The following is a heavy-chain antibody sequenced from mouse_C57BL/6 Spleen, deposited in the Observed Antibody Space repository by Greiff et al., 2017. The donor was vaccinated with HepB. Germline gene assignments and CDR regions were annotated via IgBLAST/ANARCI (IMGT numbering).Heavy chain of an antibody. CDR1: GFNIKDDY. CDR3: TTDGYSAMDY. Sequence: VQLQQSGAELVRPGASVKLSCTASGFNIKDDYMHWVKQRPEQGLEWIGRIDPENGDTEYATKFQGKATITADTSSNTAYLQLSSLTSEDTAVYYCTTDGYSAMDYWGQGTSVTVSS. V-gene: IGHV14-4*01. CDR2: IDPENGDT. D-gene: IGHD1-1*01. J-gene: IGHJ4*01.